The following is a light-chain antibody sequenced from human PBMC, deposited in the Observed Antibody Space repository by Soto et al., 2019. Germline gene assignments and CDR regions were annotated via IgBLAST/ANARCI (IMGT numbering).Light chain of an antibody. CDR3: LQDFNYPWT. CDR1: HGIGND. V-gene: IGKV1-6*01. J-gene: IGKJ1*01. Sequence: IPMTHSPSSLSASVGDRVTITCRASHGIGNDLGWYQQKPGKAPRLLIYAASNLQSGVPSRFNASGSGTDFTLTISSMQPEDFANYFCLQDFNYPWTFGQGTKVDIK. CDR2: AAS.